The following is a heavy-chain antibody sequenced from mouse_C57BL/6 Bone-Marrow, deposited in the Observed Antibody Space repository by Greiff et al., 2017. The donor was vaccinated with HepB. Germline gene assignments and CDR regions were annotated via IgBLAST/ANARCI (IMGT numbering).Heavy chain of an antibody. V-gene: IGHV1-19*01. D-gene: IGHD2-4*01. CDR3: ARYDYPGFDY. CDR1: GYTFTDYY. Sequence: EVQLQQSGPVLVKPGASVKMSCKASGYTFTDYYMNWVKQSHGKSLEWIGVINPYNCGTSYNQKFKGKATLTVDKSSSTAYMELNSLTSEDSAVYYCARYDYPGFDYWGQGTTLTVSS. J-gene: IGHJ2*01. CDR2: INPYNCGT.